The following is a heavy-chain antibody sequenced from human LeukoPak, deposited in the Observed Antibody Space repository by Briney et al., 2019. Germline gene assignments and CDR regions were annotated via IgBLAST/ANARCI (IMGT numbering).Heavy chain of an antibody. CDR3: ARVGVYGDYSNDY. J-gene: IGHJ4*02. V-gene: IGHV3-30*04. Sequence: GGSLRLSCAASGFTFSSYAMHWVRQAPGKGLEWVAVISYDGSNKYYADSVKGRFTISRDNSKNTLYQQMNSLRAEDTAVYYCARVGVYGDYSNDYWGQGTLVTVSS. D-gene: IGHD4-11*01. CDR2: ISYDGSNK. CDR1: GFTFSSYA.